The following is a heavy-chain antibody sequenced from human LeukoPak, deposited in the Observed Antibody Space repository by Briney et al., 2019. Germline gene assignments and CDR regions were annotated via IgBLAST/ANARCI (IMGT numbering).Heavy chain of an antibody. Sequence: PGRSLRLSRAFSVFTFSSYATSWGPHAPGKGLEWGLGNSYNGGSTFYTDSSGGRFPIHRDRSKNTLYLQMNRLRAEDTAVYYCAKGGQWLVQGYALDVWGQGTTVTVSS. CDR3: AKGGQWLVQGYALDV. CDR1: VFTFSSYA. CDR2: NSYNGGST. D-gene: IGHD6-19*01. V-gene: IGHV3-23*01. J-gene: IGHJ6*02.